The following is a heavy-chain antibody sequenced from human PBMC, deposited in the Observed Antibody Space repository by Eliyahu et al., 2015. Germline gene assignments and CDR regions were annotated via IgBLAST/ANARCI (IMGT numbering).Heavy chain of an antibody. CDR1: GFXXXGXX. J-gene: IGHJ6*02. CDR3: TSNPTQQLVDYGMDV. CDR2: IRSKANSYAT. V-gene: IGHV3-73*01. Sequence: EVQLVESGGGLVQPGGSLKXXCAAXGFXXXGXXMHWVRQASGKGLEWVGRIRSKANSYATAYAASVKGRFTISRDDSKNTAYLQMNSLKTEDTAVYYCTSNPTQQLVDYGMDVWGQGTTVTVSS. D-gene: IGHD6-13*01.